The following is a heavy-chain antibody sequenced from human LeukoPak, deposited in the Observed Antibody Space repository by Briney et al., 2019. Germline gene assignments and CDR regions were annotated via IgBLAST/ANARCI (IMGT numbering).Heavy chain of an antibody. CDR1: GDSVSSNSAA. CDR2: TYYRSKWYN. CDR3: AGTHTIPYYFDY. Sequence: SQTLSLTCAISGDSVSSNSAAWNWIRQSPSRGLEWLGRTYYRSKWYNDYAVSVKSRITINPDTSKNQSSLQLNSVTPEDTAVYYCAGTHTIPYYFDYWGQGTLVTVSS. D-gene: IGHD3-9*01. V-gene: IGHV6-1*01. J-gene: IGHJ4*02.